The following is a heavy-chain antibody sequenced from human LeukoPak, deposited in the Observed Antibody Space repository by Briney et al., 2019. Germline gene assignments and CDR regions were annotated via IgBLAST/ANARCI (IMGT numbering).Heavy chain of an antibody. V-gene: IGHV4-38-2*01. CDR2: IYHSGST. D-gene: IGHD4-17*01. CDR3: ARNRSVTTTPGFAH. CDR1: GYSIRSGDY. Sequence: SETLSLTCAVSGYSIRSGDYWGWIRQSPGKGLEWIGSIYHSGSTHYNPSLKSRVTISVDTSKNQFSLMLSSVTAADTAVYYCARNRSVTTTPGFAHWGQGTLVTVSS. J-gene: IGHJ4*02.